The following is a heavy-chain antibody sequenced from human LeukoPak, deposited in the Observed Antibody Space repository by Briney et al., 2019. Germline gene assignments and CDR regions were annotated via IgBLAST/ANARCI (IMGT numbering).Heavy chain of an antibody. CDR2: IHTEGNEK. CDR1: GLTLSNFW. J-gene: IGHJ4*02. V-gene: IGHV3-7*01. Sequence: AGGSLRLSCAVSGLTLSNFWMSWVRRAPGRGVEWVVNIHTEGNEKYLEECVNGPFNISRDNAKNVLFLQMTGLRVEYSAVYYSASGDGFSGDHWGQGTLVTVSS. D-gene: IGHD6-25*01. CDR3: ASGDGFSGDH.